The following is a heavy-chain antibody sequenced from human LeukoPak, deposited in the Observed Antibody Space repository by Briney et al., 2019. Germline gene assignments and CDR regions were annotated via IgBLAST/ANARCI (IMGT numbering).Heavy chain of an antibody. Sequence: SETLSLTCSISGGSISSSVFSRAWVRQPPGKGLAWFGTLHPNGNTDSAPSLKSRFTISRDASKNHFSLKMTSVTAADTAVYYCARSPAVVPNWFDAWGQGTLVTVSS. D-gene: IGHD6-6*01. V-gene: IGHV4-39*02. J-gene: IGHJ5*02. CDR1: GGSISSSVFS. CDR2: LHPNGNT. CDR3: ARSPAVVPNWFDA.